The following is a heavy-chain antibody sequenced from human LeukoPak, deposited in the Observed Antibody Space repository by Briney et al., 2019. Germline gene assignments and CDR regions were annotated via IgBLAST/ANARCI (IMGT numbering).Heavy chain of an antibody. J-gene: IGHJ6*03. CDR2: IYYSGST. CDR1: GFSISSYY. D-gene: IGHD3-10*01. CDR3: ARVAKHFRGGLSFYFMDV. V-gene: IGHV4-59*01. Sequence: SETLSFTCTVSGFSISSYYWSWIRQPPGKGLEWIGYIYYSGSTNYNPSLKSRVTISVDTSKNQFSLKLSSVPAADTAVYYCARVAKHFRGGLSFYFMDVWGIGTTVTISS.